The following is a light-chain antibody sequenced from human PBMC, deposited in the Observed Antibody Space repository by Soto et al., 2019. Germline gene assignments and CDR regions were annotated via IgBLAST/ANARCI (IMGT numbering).Light chain of an antibody. CDR1: QSVGGN. Sequence: EIVMTQSPATLSVSPGERATLSCRASQSVGGNLAWYQQKPGQAPSLLIYGASTRATGIPARFSGSGSGTEFTLTISSLQSEDFAVYYCQQYNNWPQTFGQGTKVEIK. V-gene: IGKV3-15*01. CDR3: QQYNNWPQT. J-gene: IGKJ1*01. CDR2: GAS.